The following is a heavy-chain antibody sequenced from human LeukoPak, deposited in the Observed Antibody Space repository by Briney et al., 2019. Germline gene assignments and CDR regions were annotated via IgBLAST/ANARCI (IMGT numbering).Heavy chain of an antibody. CDR2: IIPIFGTA. J-gene: IGHJ3*02. CDR1: GGTFSSYA. CDR3: ARDQKDYYGSSDI. Sequence: SVKVSCKASGGTFSSYAISWVRQAPGQGLEWMGGIIPIFGTANYAQKFQGRVTITADESTSTAYLELSSLRSEDTAVYYCARDQKDYYGSSDIWGQGTMVTVSS. D-gene: IGHD3-10*01. V-gene: IGHV1-69*13.